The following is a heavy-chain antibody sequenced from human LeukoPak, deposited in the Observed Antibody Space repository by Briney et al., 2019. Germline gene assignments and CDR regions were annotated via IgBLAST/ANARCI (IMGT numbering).Heavy chain of an antibody. CDR1: GFTVGSNY. J-gene: IGHJ3*02. CDR2: ISSDGYSI. D-gene: IGHD5-12*01. CDR3: AIGYGGYLSQSAFDI. V-gene: IGHV3-74*01. Sequence: GGSLRLSCAASGFTVGSNYMSWVRQAPGKGLEGVSRISSDGYSIGYANSVKGRFTISRDNSKNTLYLQMNSLRAEDTAVYYCAIGYGGYLSQSAFDIWGQGTLLTVSS.